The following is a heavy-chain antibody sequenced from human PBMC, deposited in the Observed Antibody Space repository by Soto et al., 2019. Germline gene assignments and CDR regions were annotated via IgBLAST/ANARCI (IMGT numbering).Heavy chain of an antibody. V-gene: IGHV4-4*02. D-gene: IGHD3-3*01. J-gene: IGHJ4*02. CDR2: IFDNVNT. Sequence: QVHLQESGPGLVQPSGTLSLTCGVSGGSIGTTHWWNWFRQVPGKGLEWIGRIFDNVNTNYNPSLRNRVSMVIDKSQNQLALRLTSVTAADTAVYYCVRSLNYGFWRDGGRHYYFDSGGQGTLGSVSS. CDR1: GGSIGTTHW. CDR3: VRSLNYGFWRDGGRHYYFDS.